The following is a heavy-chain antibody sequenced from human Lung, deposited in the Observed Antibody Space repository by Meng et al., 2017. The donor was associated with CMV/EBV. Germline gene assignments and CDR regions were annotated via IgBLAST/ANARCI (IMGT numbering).Heavy chain of an antibody. J-gene: IGHJ4*02. D-gene: IGHD5-24*01. V-gene: IGHV4-31*03. CDR2: IYYTGST. CDR3: AREAGRDGYATPKFDY. Sequence: QVPRQESGPGLVKPSQTLSLTCPFFGGFIGSGGYYWSWIRQHPGKGLEWIGYIYYTGSTFYNPSLKSRVTISVDTSKNQFSLKLIPATAADTAVYYCAREAGRDGYATPKFDYWGQGTLVTVSS. CDR1: GGFIGSGGYY.